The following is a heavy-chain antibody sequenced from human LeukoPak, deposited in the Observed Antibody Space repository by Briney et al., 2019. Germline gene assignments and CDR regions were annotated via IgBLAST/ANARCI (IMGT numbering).Heavy chain of an antibody. D-gene: IGHD3-3*01. J-gene: IGHJ6*03. CDR3: ARDGVHSGWSNYYYYMDV. Sequence: PGGPLRLSCAASGFTFSSYWMSWVRQAPGKGLEWVANIKQDGSEKYYVDSVKGRFTISRDNAKNSLYLQMNSLRAEDTAAYYCARDGVHSGWSNYYYYMDVWGKGTTVTVSS. V-gene: IGHV3-7*01. CDR1: GFTFSSYW. CDR2: IKQDGSEK.